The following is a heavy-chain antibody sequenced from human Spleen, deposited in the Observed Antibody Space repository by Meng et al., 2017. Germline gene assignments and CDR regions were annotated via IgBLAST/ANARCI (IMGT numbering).Heavy chain of an antibody. D-gene: IGHD3-10*01. CDR3: ARGVTMVRGTTWDWFDP. Sequence: QLQLRVSGPGPVKPSETLSLTCTVSGGSISSSSYYWGWIRQPPGKGLEWIGSIYYSGSTYYNPSLKSRVTISVDTSKNQFSLKLSSVTAADTAVYYCARGVTMVRGTTWDWFDPWGQGTLVTVSS. CDR1: GGSISSSSYY. CDR2: IYYSGST. J-gene: IGHJ5*02. V-gene: IGHV4-39*07.